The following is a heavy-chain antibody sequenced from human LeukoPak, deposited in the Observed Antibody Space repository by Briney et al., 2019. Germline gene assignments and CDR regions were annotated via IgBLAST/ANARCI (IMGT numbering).Heavy chain of an antibody. CDR3: ARHLGYCSSTSCRYYYYGMDV. J-gene: IGHJ6*02. D-gene: IGHD2-2*01. CDR2: IYYSGST. Sequence: KPSETLSLTCTVSGGSISSYYWSWIRQPPGKGLEWIGYIYYSGSTNYNPSPKSRVTISVDTSKNQFSLKLSSVIAADTAVYYCARHLGYCSSTSCRYYYYGMDVWGQGTTVTVSS. V-gene: IGHV4-59*01. CDR1: GGSISSYY.